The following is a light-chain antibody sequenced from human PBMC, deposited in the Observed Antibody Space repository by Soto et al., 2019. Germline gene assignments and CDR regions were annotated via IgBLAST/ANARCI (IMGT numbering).Light chain of an antibody. V-gene: IGKV3-20*01. CDR1: QSVSSSY. CDR2: DAS. CDR3: QKYGISSYT. J-gene: IGKJ2*01. Sequence: EIVLTQSPGTLSLSPGERATLSCRASQSVSSSYLAWYQQKPGQAPRLLIYDASSRATGIPDRFSGSGSGTDFTLTISRVEPEDFAVYYCQKYGISSYTFGQGTKLEIK.